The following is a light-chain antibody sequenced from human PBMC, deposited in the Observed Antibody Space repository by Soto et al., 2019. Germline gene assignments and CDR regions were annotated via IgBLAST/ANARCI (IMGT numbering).Light chain of an antibody. Sequence: DIQMTQSPSSVSASVGDRVTITCRASQNISSWLAWYHQKPGKAPKLLIYAASNLQRGVPSRFSGSGSGTDFTLTISNLQPEDFATDFCQQGNSPYTFGQGTKLEIK. V-gene: IGKV1-12*01. CDR1: QNISSW. CDR2: AAS. J-gene: IGKJ2*01. CDR3: QQGNSPYT.